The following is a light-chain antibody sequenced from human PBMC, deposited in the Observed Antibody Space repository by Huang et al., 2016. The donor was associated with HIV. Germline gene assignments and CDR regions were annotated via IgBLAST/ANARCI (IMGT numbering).Light chain of an antibody. CDR2: WAS. V-gene: IGKV4-1*01. Sequence: DIVMTQSPDSLAVSLGERATINCKSNRSLLYSSNSTNYLAWYKQRPGQPPNLLIYWASTRESGVPDRFRGSGSGTDFTLTITSLQAEDVAIYYCQQYYSLPLTFGGGTKVEIK. CDR3: QQYYSLPLT. J-gene: IGKJ4*01. CDR1: RSLLYSSNSTNY.